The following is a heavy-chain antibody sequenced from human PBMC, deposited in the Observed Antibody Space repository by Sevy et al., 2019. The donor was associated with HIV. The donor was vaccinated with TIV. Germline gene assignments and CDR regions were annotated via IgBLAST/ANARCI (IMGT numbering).Heavy chain of an antibody. V-gene: IGHV4-39*01. CDR2: VYYSGST. Sequence: SETLSLTFTVSGDSISNSRYFWGWIRQPPGKGLEWIGSVYYSGSTYYNPSLKSRVTLSIDTSKNQFLLKVNSVTATDTAVYYCANQPLTLISPPDSWGQGTLVTVSS. CDR3: ANQPLTLISPPDS. J-gene: IGHJ4*02. CDR1: GDSISNSRYF. D-gene: IGHD2-2*01.